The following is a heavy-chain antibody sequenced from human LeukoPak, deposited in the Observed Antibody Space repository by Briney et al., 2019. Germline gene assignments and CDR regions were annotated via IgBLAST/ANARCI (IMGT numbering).Heavy chain of an antibody. J-gene: IGHJ3*02. D-gene: IGHD1-20*01. Sequence: GGSLRLSCAASGFTFSSYSTNWVRQAPGKGLEWVSYISSSSSTIYYADSVKGRFTISRDNAKNSLYLQMNSLRAEDTAVYYCARDNFGPAFDIWGQGTMVTVSS. CDR2: ISSSSSTI. CDR3: ARDNFGPAFDI. V-gene: IGHV3-48*01. CDR1: GFTFSSYS.